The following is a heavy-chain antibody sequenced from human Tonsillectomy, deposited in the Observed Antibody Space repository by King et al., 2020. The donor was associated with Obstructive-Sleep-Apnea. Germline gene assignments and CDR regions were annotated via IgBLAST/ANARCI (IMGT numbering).Heavy chain of an antibody. D-gene: IGHD3-10*01. V-gene: IGHV3-15*01. CDR1: GFSFSNAW. Sequence: VQLVESGGGLVKPGGSLRLSCAASGFSFSNAWMSWVRRVPGKGLEWVGRIKSKINGGTTDYAAPVKGRFTISRDDSEDTLYLQMNSLKTEDTAVYHCTTEGGAEVPPGDGFDNW. CDR2: IKSKINGGTT. J-gene: IGHJ3*02. CDR3: TTEGGAEVPPGDGFDN.